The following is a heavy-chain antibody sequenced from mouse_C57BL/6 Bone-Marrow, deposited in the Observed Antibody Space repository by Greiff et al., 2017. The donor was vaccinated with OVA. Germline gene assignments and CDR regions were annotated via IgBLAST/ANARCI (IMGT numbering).Heavy chain of an antibody. Sequence: VQLQQSGAELVRPGTSVKVSCKASGYAFTNYLIEWVKQRPGQGLEWIGVINPGSGGTNYNEKFKGKATLTADKSSSTAYMQLSSLTSEDSAVYFCAGWDWTRGFAYWGQGTLVTVSA. CDR2: INPGSGGT. CDR3: AGWDWTRGFAY. CDR1: GYAFTNYL. J-gene: IGHJ3*01. V-gene: IGHV1-54*01. D-gene: IGHD4-1*01.